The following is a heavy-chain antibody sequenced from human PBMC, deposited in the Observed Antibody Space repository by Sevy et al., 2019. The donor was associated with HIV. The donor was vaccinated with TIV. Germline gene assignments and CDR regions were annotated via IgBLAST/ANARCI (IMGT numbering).Heavy chain of an antibody. V-gene: IGHV3-7*01. CDR2: IKQDGSEN. J-gene: IGHJ6*02. D-gene: IGHD2-2*01. CDR3: ARLCTGFIYYYYYGMDV. Sequence: GGSLRLSCAASGFAFSSSWMTWVRQAPGKGLEWVANIKQDGSENYYVDFLKGRFTISRDNAKNSLYLQMNSLRAEDTAVYYCARLCTGFIYYYYYGMDVWCQGTTVTVSS. CDR1: GFAFSSSW.